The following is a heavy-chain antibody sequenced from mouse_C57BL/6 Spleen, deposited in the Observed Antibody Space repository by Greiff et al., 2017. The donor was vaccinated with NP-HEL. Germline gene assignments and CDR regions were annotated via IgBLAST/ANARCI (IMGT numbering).Heavy chain of an antibody. CDR3: VREENYDYDWYFDV. J-gene: IGHJ1*03. D-gene: IGHD2-4*01. Sequence: EVQVVESGGGLVQPKGSLKLSCAASGFTFNTYAMHWVRQAPGKGLEWVARIRSKSSNYATYYADSVKDRFTISRDDSQSMLYLQMNNLKTEDTAMYYCVREENYDYDWYFDVWGTGTTVTVSS. V-gene: IGHV10-3*01. CDR1: GFTFNTYA. CDR2: IRSKSSNYAT.